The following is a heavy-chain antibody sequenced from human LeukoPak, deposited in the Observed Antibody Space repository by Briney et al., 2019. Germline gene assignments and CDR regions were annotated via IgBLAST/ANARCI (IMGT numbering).Heavy chain of an antibody. V-gene: IGHV1-69*05. CDR2: IIPIFGIA. D-gene: IGHD1-26*01. Sequence: ASVKVSCKASGYTFSSYAISWVRQAPGQGLEWMGGIIPIFGIANYAQKFQGRVTITTDESTSTAYMELSSLRSEDTAVYYCARAGAKWELPDAFDIWGQGTMVTVSS. J-gene: IGHJ3*02. CDR3: ARAGAKWELPDAFDI. CDR1: GYTFSSYA.